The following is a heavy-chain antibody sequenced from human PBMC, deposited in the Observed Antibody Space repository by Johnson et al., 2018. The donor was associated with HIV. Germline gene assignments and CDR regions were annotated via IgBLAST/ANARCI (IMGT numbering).Heavy chain of an antibody. CDR1: GFTVSSNY. Sequence: EQLEESGGGLVQPGRSLRLSCAASGFTVSSNYMSWVRQAPGKGLAWVSAIYSGGSTYYSDSVMGRLTIARDTSKNTLYLQMNSLRTEDQAVYYCARVRGGTGHGAFDIWGQGTMVTVSS. J-gene: IGHJ3*02. CDR3: ARVRGGTGHGAFDI. V-gene: IGHV3-66*01. CDR2: IYSGGST.